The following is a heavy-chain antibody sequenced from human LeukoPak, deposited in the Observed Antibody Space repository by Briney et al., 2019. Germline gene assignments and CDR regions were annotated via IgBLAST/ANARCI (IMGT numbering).Heavy chain of an antibody. J-gene: IGHJ4*02. CDR1: GFTFSDYY. D-gene: IGHD1-26*01. CDR3: ARSYSGSDG. Sequence: GGSLRLSCAASGFTFSDYYMSWLRQAPGKGLEWVSYIRSSGSTIHYADSVKGRFTISRDKAKNSLYLQMNSLRAEDTAVYYCARSYSGSDGWGQGTLVTVSS. CDR2: IRSSGSTI. V-gene: IGHV3-11*04.